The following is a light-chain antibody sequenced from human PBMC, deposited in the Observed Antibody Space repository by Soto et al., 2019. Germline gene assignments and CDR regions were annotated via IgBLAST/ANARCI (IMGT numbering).Light chain of an antibody. J-gene: IGKJ1*01. Sequence: VLTQSPGTLSLSPGERATLSCRASQRVSSNYLAWYQQKPGQAPRLLISGASSRAAGIPDRFSGSGSETDLTLTISRLEPDDFAMYHCQQYGDSPPTFGQGTKVDIK. V-gene: IGKV3-20*01. CDR3: QQYGDSPPT. CDR2: GAS. CDR1: QRVSSNY.